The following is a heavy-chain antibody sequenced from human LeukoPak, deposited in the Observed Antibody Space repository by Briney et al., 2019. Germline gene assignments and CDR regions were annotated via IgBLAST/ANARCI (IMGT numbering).Heavy chain of an antibody. CDR2: ISSRSSTI. D-gene: IGHD1-7*01. Sequence: GGSLRLSCVASGFTFSNYNMNWVRQAPGRGLECIAYISSRSSTIYYADSVKGRFTISRGNAKKSLFLQMNSLRADDTALYYCARENFAVLFDSWGQGTLVTVSS. J-gene: IGHJ4*02. CDR1: GFTFSNYN. CDR3: ARENFAVLFDS. V-gene: IGHV3-48*01.